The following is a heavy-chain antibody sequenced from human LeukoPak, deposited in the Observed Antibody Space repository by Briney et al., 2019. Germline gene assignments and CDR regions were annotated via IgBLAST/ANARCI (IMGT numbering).Heavy chain of an antibody. CDR1: GYTFTGYY. D-gene: IGHD3-10*01. Sequence: ASLKVSCKASGYTFTGYYLHCVRQAPGQGLEWMGWINPNTGGTNFAQKFQGRVTMTRDTSISTAYMELSRLRSDDTAVYYCASLGESLDYWGQGTLVTVSS. CDR2: INPNTGGT. V-gene: IGHV1-2*02. J-gene: IGHJ4*02. CDR3: ASLGESLDY.